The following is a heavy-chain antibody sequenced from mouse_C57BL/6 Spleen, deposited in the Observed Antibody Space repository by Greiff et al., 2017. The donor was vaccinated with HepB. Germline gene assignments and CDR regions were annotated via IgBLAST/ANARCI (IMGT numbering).Heavy chain of an antibody. CDR1: GYSITSGYY. CDR2: ISYDGSN. J-gene: IGHJ2*01. CDR3: ATAVVAGGYFDY. V-gene: IGHV3-6*01. Sequence: VQLQQSGPGLVKPSQSLSLTCSVTGYSITSGYYWNWIRQFPGNKLEWMGYISYDGSNNYNPSLKNRISITRDTSKNQFFLKLNSVTTEDTATYYCATAVVAGGYFDYWGQGTTLTVSS. D-gene: IGHD1-1*01.